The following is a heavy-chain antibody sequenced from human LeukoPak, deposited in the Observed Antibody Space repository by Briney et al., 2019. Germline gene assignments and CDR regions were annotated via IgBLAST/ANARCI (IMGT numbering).Heavy chain of an antibody. CDR2: INPNSGGT. D-gene: IGHD3-22*01. Sequence: ASVKVSCKASGYTFTGYYIHWVRQAPGQGLEWMGWINPNSGGTNNAQKFQGRVTMTRDTSTSTAYMELRSLRSEDTAVYYCARTYYYDSSGQRGKGYFDYWGQGTLVTVSS. J-gene: IGHJ4*02. CDR1: GYTFTGYY. CDR3: ARTYYYDSSGQRGKGYFDY. V-gene: IGHV1-2*02.